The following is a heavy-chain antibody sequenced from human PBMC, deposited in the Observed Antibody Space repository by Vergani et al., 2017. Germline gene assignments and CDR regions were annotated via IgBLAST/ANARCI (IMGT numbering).Heavy chain of an antibody. Sequence: QVPLVQSGAEVKTPGASVKVSCKASGYTFTSYDINWVRQATGQGLEWMGWKNPNSGNTGYAQKFQGRVTMTRNTSISTAYMELSSLRSEDTAVYYCARGPYQLLGWGYWGQGTLVTVSS. CDR3: ARGPYQLLGWGY. J-gene: IGHJ4*02. CDR1: GYTFTSYD. D-gene: IGHD2-2*01. CDR2: KNPNSGNT. V-gene: IGHV1-8*01.